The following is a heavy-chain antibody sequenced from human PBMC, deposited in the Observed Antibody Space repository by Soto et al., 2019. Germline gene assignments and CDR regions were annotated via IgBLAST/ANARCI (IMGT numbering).Heavy chain of an antibody. CDR1: GYTFTSYA. D-gene: IGHD3-3*01. V-gene: IGHV1-3*01. CDR2: INAGNGNT. Sequence: QVQLVQSGAEVKKPGASVKVSCKASGYTFTSYALHWVRQAPGQRLEWMGWINAGNGNTKYSQKFQGRVTITRDTSASTAYMELSSLRSEDTAVYYCARARRDFWSGYYIGIDYWGQGTLVTVSS. J-gene: IGHJ4*02. CDR3: ARARRDFWSGYYIGIDY.